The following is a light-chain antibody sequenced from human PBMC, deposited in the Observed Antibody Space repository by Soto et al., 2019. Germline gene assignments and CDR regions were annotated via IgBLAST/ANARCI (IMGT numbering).Light chain of an antibody. CDR3: QQRSNWQWT. CDR1: QSVSSIY. Sequence: EIVLTQSPGTLSLSPGERATLSCRASQSVSSIYLAWYQQKPGQAPRLLIYGASSRATGIPDRFSGSGSAKEFTLTITRLEPEDFAVSYCQQRSNWQWTFGKVTMGVIK. V-gene: IGKV3D-20*02. J-gene: IGKJ1*01. CDR2: GAS.